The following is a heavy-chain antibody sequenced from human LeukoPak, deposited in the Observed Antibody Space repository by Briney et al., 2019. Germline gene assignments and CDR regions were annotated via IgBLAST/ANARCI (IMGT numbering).Heavy chain of an antibody. V-gene: IGHV4-34*01. J-gene: IGHJ4*02. CDR1: GGSFSGYY. D-gene: IGHD3-10*01. CDR2: INHSGST. CDR3: ARGSSGSGSQSSVDFDY. Sequence: SETLSLTCAVYGGSFSGYYWSWIRQPPGKGLEWIGEINHSGSTNYNPSLKSRVTISVDTSKNQFSLKLSSVTAADTAVYYCARGSSGSGSQSSVDFDYWGQGTLVTVSS.